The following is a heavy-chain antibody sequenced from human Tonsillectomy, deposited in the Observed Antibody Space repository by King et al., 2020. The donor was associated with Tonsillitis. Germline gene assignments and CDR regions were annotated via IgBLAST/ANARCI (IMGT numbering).Heavy chain of an antibody. V-gene: IGHV4-61*02. D-gene: IGHD2-2*01. CDR3: ARGSPKTYGSSTSCFANPWFDP. CDR2: IYTSGST. CDR1: GGSISSGSYY. Sequence: LQLQESGPGLVKPSQTLSLTCTVSGGSISSGSYYWSWIRQPAGKGLEWIGRIYTSGSTNYNPSLKSRVTISVDTSKNQFSLKLSSVTAADTAGYYCARGSPKTYGSSTSCFANPWFDPWGQGTLVTVSS. J-gene: IGHJ5*02.